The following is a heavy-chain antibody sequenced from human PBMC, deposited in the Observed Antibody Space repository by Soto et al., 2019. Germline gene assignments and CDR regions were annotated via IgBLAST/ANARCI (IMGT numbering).Heavy chain of an antibody. J-gene: IGHJ5*02. CDR2: IIPILGIA. CDR3: ARSPHGYSSGGNGFDP. V-gene: IGHV1-69*02. Sequence: QVQLVQSGAEVKKPGSSVKVSCKASGGTFSSYTISWVRQAPGQGLEWMGRIIPILGIANYAQKFQGRVTIPADKSTSTADMALSSLRSEDTAVYYCARSPHGYSSGGNGFDPWGQGTLVTVSS. CDR1: GGTFSSYT. D-gene: IGHD6-19*01.